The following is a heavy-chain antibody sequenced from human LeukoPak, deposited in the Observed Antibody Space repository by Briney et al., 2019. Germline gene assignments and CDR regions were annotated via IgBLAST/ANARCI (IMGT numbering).Heavy chain of an antibody. CDR2: INHSGST. D-gene: IGHD6-13*01. Sequence: SETLSLTCAVYGGSFSGYYWSWIRQPPGKGLEWIGEINHSGSTNYNPSLKSRVTISVDTSKNQFSLKLSSETAADTAVYYCARRRYSSSWYVGNWFDPWGQGTLVTVSS. V-gene: IGHV4-34*01. J-gene: IGHJ5*02. CDR3: ARRRYSSSWYVGNWFDP. CDR1: GGSFSGYY.